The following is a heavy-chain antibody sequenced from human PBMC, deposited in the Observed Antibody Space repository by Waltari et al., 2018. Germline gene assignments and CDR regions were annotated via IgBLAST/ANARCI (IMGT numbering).Heavy chain of an antibody. V-gene: IGHV1-46*01. Sequence: QVQLVQSGAEVKKPGASVKVPCQASGYTFTKYYMHWMRQAPGQGLEWMGVINPSDGGTTYAQRFQGRVTMTRDTSTSTVYMELSSLRSEDTAVYYCATYGSGRYAHFDYWGQGTRVTVSS. CDR2: INPSDGGT. CDR1: GYTFTKYY. J-gene: IGHJ4*02. CDR3: ATYGSGRYAHFDY. D-gene: IGHD3-10*01.